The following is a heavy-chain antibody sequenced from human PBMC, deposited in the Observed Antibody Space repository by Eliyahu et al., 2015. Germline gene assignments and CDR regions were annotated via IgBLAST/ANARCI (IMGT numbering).Heavy chain of an antibody. CDR3: ARSSSCGFWSGSYHGHFDY. Sequence: QVTLRESGPTLVKPTETLTLXCSFXGFSXITNAMCVSWIRQPPGKALEWLALIDWAGDPYYNTSPKTRLTVSQDTSKNQVVLTMTSLDPEDTATYYCARSSSCGFWSGSYHGHFDYWGLGTLVTVSS. J-gene: IGHJ4*02. V-gene: IGHV2-70*01. CDR1: GFSXITNAMC. D-gene: IGHD3-3*01. CDR2: IDWAGDP.